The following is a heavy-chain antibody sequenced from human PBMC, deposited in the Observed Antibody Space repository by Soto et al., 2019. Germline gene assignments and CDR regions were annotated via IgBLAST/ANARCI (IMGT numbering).Heavy chain of an antibody. CDR2: ISAYNGNT. V-gene: IGHV1-18*01. Sequence: VASVKVSCKASGYTFTSYGISWVRQAHGQGLEWMGWISAYNGNTNYAQKLQGRVTMTTDTSTSTAYMELRSLRSDDTDVYYCARDLAAVYYDILTGYPYYFDYWGQGTLVTVSS. D-gene: IGHD3-9*01. CDR1: GYTFTSYG. J-gene: IGHJ4*02. CDR3: ARDLAAVYYDILTGYPYYFDY.